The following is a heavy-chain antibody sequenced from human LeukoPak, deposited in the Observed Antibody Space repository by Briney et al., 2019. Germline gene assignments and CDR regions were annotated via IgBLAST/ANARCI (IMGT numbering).Heavy chain of an antibody. D-gene: IGHD6-13*01. CDR3: EATAGLLDY. V-gene: IGHV3-30-3*01. CDR1: GFTFSSYA. Sequence: GGSLRLSCAASGFTFSSYAMHWVRQAPGKGLEWVSFISYDGTNKYYADSVKGRFTISRDNSKNTLYLQMNSLRTEDTAVYYCEATAGLLDYWGQGTLVTVSS. CDR2: ISYDGTNK. J-gene: IGHJ4*02.